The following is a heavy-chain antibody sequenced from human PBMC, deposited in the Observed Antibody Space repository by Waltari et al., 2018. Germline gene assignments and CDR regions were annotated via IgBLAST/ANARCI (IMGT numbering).Heavy chain of an antibody. CDR3: ARYXXXXDXNNWFDT. V-gene: IGHV5-51*01. CDR1: GYSFTSYW. CDR2: FYLLTSTT. Sequence: EVQLVQSGAEVKKPGESLKISCKGFGYSFTSYWIGWVRPMPGKGLEWMGSFYLLTSTTNNSPSFQGQATISAEKSTMTAYLQWSSLKASDTAIYYCARYXXXXDXNNWFDTWGQGTLVTVSS. J-gene: IGHJ5*02.